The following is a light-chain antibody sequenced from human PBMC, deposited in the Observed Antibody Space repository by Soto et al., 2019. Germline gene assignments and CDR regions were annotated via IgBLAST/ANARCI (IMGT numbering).Light chain of an antibody. V-gene: IGKV1-5*03. CDR3: QHYKSYPLT. J-gene: IGKJ4*01. Sequence: DIQMTQSPSTLSASAGDRVTITCRASQSISTLLAWYQQKPGKVPKLLIYKASSLESGVPSRFSGSGSGTEFTLTISSLQPDDFATYYCQHYKSYPLTFGGGTKVEIK. CDR1: QSISTL. CDR2: KAS.